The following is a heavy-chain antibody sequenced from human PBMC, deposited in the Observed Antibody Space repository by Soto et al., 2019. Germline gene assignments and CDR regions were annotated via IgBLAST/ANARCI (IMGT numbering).Heavy chain of an antibody. V-gene: IGHV1-3*01. D-gene: IGHD3-16*01. CDR3: ARDFYVGYGMDV. CDR2: INAGNGNT. J-gene: IGHJ6*02. CDR1: GYTFTSYA. Sequence: ASVKVSCKASGYTFTSYAMHWVRQAPGQRLEWMGWINAGNGNTKYSQKFQGRVTITRDTSASTAYMELSSLRSEDTAVYYCARDFYVGYGMDVWGQGTTVTVSS.